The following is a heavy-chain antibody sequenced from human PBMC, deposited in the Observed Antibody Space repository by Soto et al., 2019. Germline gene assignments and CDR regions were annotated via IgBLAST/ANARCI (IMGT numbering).Heavy chain of an antibody. CDR3: ARWPQPRYTADPYAVDV. D-gene: IGHD3-16*02. V-gene: IGHV1-69*11. CDR1: GGTFSSSG. Sequence: QVHLVQSGTEAKQPGSSVKVSCKASGGTFSSSGFSWVRQAPGQGLEWMGMIVPSLDTTNYAQKFQARVTITADEVTSTAYMELRSLRSEDTAVYYCARWPQPRYTADPYAVDVVGQGTRVIVSS. J-gene: IGHJ6*02. CDR2: IVPSLDTT.